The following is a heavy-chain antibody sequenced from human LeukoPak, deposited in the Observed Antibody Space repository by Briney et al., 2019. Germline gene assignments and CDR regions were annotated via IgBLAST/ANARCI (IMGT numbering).Heavy chain of an antibody. V-gene: IGHV3-23*01. Sequence: GGSLRLSCAASGFTFRSYDMSWVRQAPGKGLEWVSTISASGGTTYYADSVKSRFTISRDNSKSTLFLRMNSLRAEDTAVYYCVRSMDVWGQGTTVTVSS. CDR3: VRSMDV. CDR2: ISASGGTT. CDR1: GFTFRSYD. J-gene: IGHJ6*02.